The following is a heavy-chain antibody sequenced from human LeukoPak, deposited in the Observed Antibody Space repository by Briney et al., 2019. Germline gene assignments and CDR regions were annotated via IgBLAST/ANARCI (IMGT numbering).Heavy chain of an antibody. J-gene: IGHJ5*02. CDR2: IIPIFGTA. Sequence: SVKVSCKASGGTFSSYAISWVRQAPGQGLEWMGGIIPIFGTANYAQKFQGRATITTDESTSTAYMELSSLRSEDTAVYYCARGGDLYGDYANWFDPWGQGTLVTVSS. CDR3: ARGGDLYGDYANWFDP. CDR1: GGTFSSYA. V-gene: IGHV1-69*05. D-gene: IGHD4-17*01.